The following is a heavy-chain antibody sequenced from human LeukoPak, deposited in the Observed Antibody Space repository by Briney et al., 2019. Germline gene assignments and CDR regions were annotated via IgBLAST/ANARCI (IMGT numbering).Heavy chain of an antibody. CDR3: ARPVLNYYDSSGYHWFDP. CDR2: IYTGGST. V-gene: IGHV4-4*07. Sequence: PSETLSLTCTVSGGSISSYYWSWIRQPAGKGLEWIGRIYTGGSTNYNPSLKSRVTMSVDTSKNQFSLKLSSVTAADTAVYYCARPVLNYYDSSGYHWFDPWGQGTLVTVSS. D-gene: IGHD3-22*01. J-gene: IGHJ5*02. CDR1: GGSISSYY.